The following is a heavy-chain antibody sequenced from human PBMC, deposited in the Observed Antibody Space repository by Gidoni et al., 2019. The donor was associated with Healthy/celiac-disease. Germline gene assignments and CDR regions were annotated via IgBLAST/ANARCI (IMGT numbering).Heavy chain of an antibody. V-gene: IGHV3-7*04. CDR2: IKQDGSEK. CDR3: ARDLNGIAVAGTVWYFDL. J-gene: IGHJ2*01. Sequence: EVQLVESGGGLVQPGGSLRLSCAASGFTFSSYWMSWVRQAPGKGLEWVANIKQDGSEKYYVDSVKGRFTISRDNAKNSLYLQMNSLRAEDTAVYYCARDLNGIAVAGTVWYFDLWGRGTLVTVSS. D-gene: IGHD6-19*01. CDR1: GFTFSSYW.